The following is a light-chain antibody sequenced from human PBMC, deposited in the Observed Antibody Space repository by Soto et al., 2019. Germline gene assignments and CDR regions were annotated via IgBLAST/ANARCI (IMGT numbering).Light chain of an antibody. V-gene: IGKV3-20*01. Sequence: MLTQSPGTLSLSPGERATLSCRASQSVSRYLVWYQQKPGQAPRLLIYGASSRASGIPDRFSGSGSGTDFTLTINRLGPEDSAVYYCQQFDTSPYTFGQGTKLEIK. CDR1: QSVSRY. CDR2: GAS. J-gene: IGKJ2*01. CDR3: QQFDTSPYT.